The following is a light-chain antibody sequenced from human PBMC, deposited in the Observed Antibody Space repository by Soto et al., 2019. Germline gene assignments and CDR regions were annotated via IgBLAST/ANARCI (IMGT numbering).Light chain of an antibody. CDR3: QQRGT. Sequence: EIVLTQSPATLSLSPGERATLSCRASQSVSSYLAWYHQKPGQAPRLLIYDASNRATGIPARFSGSGSGTDFTLTISSLEPEDCAVYYCQQRGTFGPGTKVDIK. J-gene: IGKJ3*01. V-gene: IGKV3-11*01. CDR2: DAS. CDR1: QSVSSY.